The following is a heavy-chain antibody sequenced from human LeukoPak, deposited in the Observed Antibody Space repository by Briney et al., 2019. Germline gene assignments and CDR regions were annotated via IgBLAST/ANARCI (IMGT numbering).Heavy chain of an antibody. CDR1: GYTFTSYA. J-gene: IGHJ4*02. D-gene: IGHD6-13*01. CDR2: INAGNGNT. CDR3: AREEGSSRNFDY. V-gene: IGHV1-3*01. Sequence: ASVKVSCKASGYTFTSYAMHWVRQAPGQRLEWMGWINAGNGNTKYSQKFQGRVTITRDTSASTAYMELSSLRSEDTAVYYCAREEGSSRNFDYWGQGTLVTVSS.